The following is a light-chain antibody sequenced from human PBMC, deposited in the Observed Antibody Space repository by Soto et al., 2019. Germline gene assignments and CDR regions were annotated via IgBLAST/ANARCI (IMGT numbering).Light chain of an antibody. CDR2: DAS. V-gene: IGKV1-5*01. CDR3: QQYNTYPYT. Sequence: DIPMTQSPSTLSASLGDRVTITCRASQNINTWLAWYQQKPGKAPKLLIYDASNLESGVPSSFSGSGSGTEFTLTISSLQPDDFATYYCQQYNTYPYTFGQGTKLEIK. CDR1: QNINTW. J-gene: IGKJ2*01.